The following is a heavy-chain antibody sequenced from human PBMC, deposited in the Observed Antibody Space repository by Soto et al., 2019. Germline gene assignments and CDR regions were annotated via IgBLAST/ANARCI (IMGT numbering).Heavy chain of an antibody. CDR2: IYYSGST. Sequence: SETLSLTCTVSGGSISIYYWSWIRQPPGKGLEWIGYIYYSGSTNYNPSLKSRVTISVDTSKNQFSLKLSSVTAADTAVYYCARDRGYSYGWNFDYWGQGTLVTVSS. CDR3: ARDRGYSYGWNFDY. CDR1: GGSISIYY. V-gene: IGHV4-59*01. D-gene: IGHD5-18*01. J-gene: IGHJ4*02.